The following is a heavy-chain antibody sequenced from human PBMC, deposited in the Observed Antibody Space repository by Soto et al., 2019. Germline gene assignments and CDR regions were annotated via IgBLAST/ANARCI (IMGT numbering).Heavy chain of an antibody. CDR3: ARRGYSYGIAFDY. Sequence: KPSETLSLTCTVSGGSISSSSYYWGWIRQPPGKGLEWIGSIYYSGSTYYNPSLKSRVTISVDTSKNQFSLKLSSVTAADTAVYYCARRGYSYGIAFDYWGQGTLVTVSS. D-gene: IGHD5-18*01. J-gene: IGHJ4*02. CDR1: GGSISSSSYY. V-gene: IGHV4-39*01. CDR2: IYYSGST.